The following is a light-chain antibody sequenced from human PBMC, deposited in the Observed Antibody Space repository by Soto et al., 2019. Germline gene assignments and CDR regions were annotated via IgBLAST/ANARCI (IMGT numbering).Light chain of an antibody. Sequence: QSALTQPASVSGSPGQAITISCTGPSSDVGSYNLVSWYQQYPGKAPKLIIFEVFKRPSGVSNRFSGSKSGNTASLTISGLQAEDEATYYCCSYAGRATYVFGGGTKLTV. CDR2: EVF. V-gene: IGLV2-23*02. CDR3: CSYAGRATYV. CDR1: SSDVGSYNL. J-gene: IGLJ2*01.